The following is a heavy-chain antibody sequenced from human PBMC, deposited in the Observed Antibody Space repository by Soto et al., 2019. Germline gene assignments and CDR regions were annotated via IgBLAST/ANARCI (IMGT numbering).Heavy chain of an antibody. Sequence: CTVSGGSLTNYYWTWIRQPPGKGLEWIGYIYYTGSTSYNPSLNSRVTISVDTSRNQFSLELTSVTAADTAIYYCARILPPGHFDYCGQGVQVTVSS. CDR1: GGSLTNYY. CDR3: ARILPPGHFDY. CDR2: IYYTGST. V-gene: IGHV4-59*01. J-gene: IGHJ4*02.